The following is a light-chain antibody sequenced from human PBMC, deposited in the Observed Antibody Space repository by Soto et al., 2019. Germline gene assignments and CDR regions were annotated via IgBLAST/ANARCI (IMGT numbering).Light chain of an antibody. CDR1: TSDIGGYKF. CDR2: EVT. Sequence: QSVLTQPASVSGSPGQSITFSCTGTTSDIGGYKFVSWYQQHPGKAPKLIIYEVTNRPSGVSNRFSGSKSGNTASLTISGLQAEDEADYYCNSYTTSSTLVFGTGTKVTVL. J-gene: IGLJ1*01. CDR3: NSYTTSSTLV. V-gene: IGLV2-14*01.